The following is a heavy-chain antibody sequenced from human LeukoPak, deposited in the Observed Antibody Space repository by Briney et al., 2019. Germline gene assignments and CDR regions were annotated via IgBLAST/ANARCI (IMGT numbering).Heavy chain of an antibody. J-gene: IGHJ4*02. V-gene: IGHV3-48*03. Sequence: GGSLRLSCAASGFTFSSYEMNWVRQAPGKGLEWVSYISSSGRTIYYADSVKGRFTISRDNAENSLYLQMNSLRAEDTAVYYCASGLRIAVAADYWGQGTLVTVSS. CDR1: GFTFSSYE. CDR3: ASGLRIAVAADY. CDR2: ISSSGRTI. D-gene: IGHD6-19*01.